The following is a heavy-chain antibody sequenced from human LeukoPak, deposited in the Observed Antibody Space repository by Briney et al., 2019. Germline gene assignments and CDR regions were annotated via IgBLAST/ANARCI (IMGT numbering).Heavy chain of an antibody. CDR2: INQEGRDK. V-gene: IGHV3-7*01. CDR3: ARHTVATSP. D-gene: IGHD4-23*01. Sequence: WGSLRLSCAASGFTFSSSWMSWVRQAPGKGLEWVANINQEGRDKYYVDSVKGRFTISRDNGKNSLYLQMNSLRADDTAVYYCARHTVATSPWGQGALVTVSS. CDR1: GFTFSSSW. J-gene: IGHJ5*02.